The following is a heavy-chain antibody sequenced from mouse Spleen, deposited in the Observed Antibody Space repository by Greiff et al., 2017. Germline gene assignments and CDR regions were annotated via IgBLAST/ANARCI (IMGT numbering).Heavy chain of an antibody. CDR2: IWSGGST. D-gene: IGHD1-1*02. CDR3: AKKDYGYAMDY. Sequence: VQLQQSGPGLVQPAQSLSISCTASGFSLTSYGVHWVRQPPGKGLEWLGVIWSGGSTDYNAAFISRLSISKDNSKSQVFSKMNSLQADDTAIYYCAKKDYGYAMDYWGQGTSVTGSS. CDR1: GFSLTSYG. J-gene: IGHJ4*01. V-gene: IGHV2-4*01.